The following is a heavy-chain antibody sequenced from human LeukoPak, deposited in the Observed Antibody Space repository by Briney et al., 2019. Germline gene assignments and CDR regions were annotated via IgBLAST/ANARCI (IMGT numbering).Heavy chain of an antibody. Sequence: GASVKVSCKASGYTFTGYYMHWVRQAPGQGLEWMGWINPNNGGTNYAQKFQGRVTMTRDTSISTAYMELSRLRSDDTAVYYCARESLVGATTPLDYWGQGTLVTVSS. CDR2: INPNNGGT. J-gene: IGHJ4*02. D-gene: IGHD1-26*01. V-gene: IGHV1-2*02. CDR3: ARESLVGATTPLDY. CDR1: GYTFTGYY.